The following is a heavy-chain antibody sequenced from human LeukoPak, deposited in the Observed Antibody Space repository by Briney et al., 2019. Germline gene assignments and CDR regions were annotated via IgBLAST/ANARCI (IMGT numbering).Heavy chain of an antibody. V-gene: IGHV3-74*01. Sequence: GGPLRLSCAASGFTFSEAWMHWVRQAPGKGLVWVSRINNDGSTTRYADSVKGRFTISRDNAKNTLYLQMNSLRAEDTAVYYCARVSGPGMNEYFHLWGQGTLVTVSP. J-gene: IGHJ1*01. D-gene: IGHD3-10*01. CDR3: ARVSGPGMNEYFHL. CDR1: GFTFSEAW. CDR2: INNDGSTT.